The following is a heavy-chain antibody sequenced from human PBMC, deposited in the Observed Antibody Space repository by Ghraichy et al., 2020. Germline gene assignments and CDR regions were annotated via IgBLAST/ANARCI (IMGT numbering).Heavy chain of an antibody. J-gene: IGHJ4*02. Sequence: ASVKVSCKVSGYTLTELSMHWVRQAPGKGLEWMGGFDPEDGETIYAQKFQGRVTMTEDTSTDTAYMELSSLRSEDTAVYYCATGVRGGGPYYFDYWGQGTLVTVSS. V-gene: IGHV1-24*01. CDR3: ATGVRGGGPYYFDY. CDR2: FDPEDGET. D-gene: IGHD3-10*01. CDR1: GYTLTELS.